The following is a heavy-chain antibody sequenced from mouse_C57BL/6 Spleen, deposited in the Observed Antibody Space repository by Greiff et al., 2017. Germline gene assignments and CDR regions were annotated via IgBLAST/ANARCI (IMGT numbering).Heavy chain of an antibody. CDR1: GFTFSSYA. V-gene: IGHV5-4*03. D-gene: IGHD2-3*01. CDR2: ISDGGSYT. Sequence: DVKLVESGGGLVKPGGSLKLSCAASGFTFSSYAMSWVRQTPEKRLEWVATISDGGSYTYYPDNVKGRFTISRDNAKNNLYLQMSHLKSEDTAMYYCARGTDGYVFAYWGQGTLVTVSA. CDR3: ARGTDGYVFAY. J-gene: IGHJ3*01.